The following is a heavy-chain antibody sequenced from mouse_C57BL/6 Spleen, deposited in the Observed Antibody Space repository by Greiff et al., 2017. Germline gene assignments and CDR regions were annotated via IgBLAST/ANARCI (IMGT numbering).Heavy chain of an antibody. Sequence: QVQLQQSGAELARPGASVKLSCKASGYTFTSYGISWVKQRTGQGLEWIGEIYPRSGNTYYNEKFKGKATLTADKSSSTAFMELRSLTSEDSAVYVCARHYYGSNYFDYWGQGTTLTVSS. CDR1: GYTFTSYG. J-gene: IGHJ2*01. CDR2: IYPRSGNT. D-gene: IGHD1-1*01. CDR3: ARHYYGSNYFDY. V-gene: IGHV1-81*01.